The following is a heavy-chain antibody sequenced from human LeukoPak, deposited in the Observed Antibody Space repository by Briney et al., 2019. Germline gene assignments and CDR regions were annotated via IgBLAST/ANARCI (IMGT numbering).Heavy chain of an antibody. CDR3: AKQQPYDSSGYSPS. CDR1: GFTFSSYA. J-gene: IGHJ4*02. V-gene: IGHV3-23*01. Sequence: GGSLRLSCAASGFTFSSYAMSWVRQAPGKGLEWVSAISGSGGSTYYPDSVKGRFTISRDNSKNTLYLQMNSLKAEDTAVYYCAKQQPYDSSGYSPSWGQGTLVTVSS. CDR2: ISGSGGST. D-gene: IGHD3-22*01.